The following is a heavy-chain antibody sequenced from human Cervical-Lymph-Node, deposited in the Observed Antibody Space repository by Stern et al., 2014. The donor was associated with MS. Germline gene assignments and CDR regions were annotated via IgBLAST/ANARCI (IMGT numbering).Heavy chain of an antibody. V-gene: IGHV3-30*18. J-gene: IGHJ4*02. CDR1: GFTFRNSG. Sequence: VQLVESGGGVVQPGRSLRLSCAASGFTFRNSGMNWVRKAPGRGLEWVALISYDGSSRIYADSVKGRFTISRDTSKNTLYLQMNSLRADDTAVYYCAKAPVVYSAPLDYWGQGTLVTVSS. D-gene: IGHD4-23*01. CDR2: ISYDGSSR. CDR3: AKAPVVYSAPLDY.